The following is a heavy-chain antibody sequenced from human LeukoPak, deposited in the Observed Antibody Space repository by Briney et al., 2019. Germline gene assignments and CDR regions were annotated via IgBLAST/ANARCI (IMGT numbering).Heavy chain of an antibody. D-gene: IGHD1-26*01. J-gene: IGHJ4*02. CDR2: IIPIFGTA. CDR3: AIRRWELLGDYFDY. Sequence: SVKVSCKASGGTFSSYAISWVRQVPGQGLEWMGRIIPIFGTANYAQKFQGRVTITTDESTSTAYMELSSLRSEDTAVYYCAIRRWELLGDYFDYWGQGTLVTVSS. V-gene: IGHV1-69*05. CDR1: GGTFSSYA.